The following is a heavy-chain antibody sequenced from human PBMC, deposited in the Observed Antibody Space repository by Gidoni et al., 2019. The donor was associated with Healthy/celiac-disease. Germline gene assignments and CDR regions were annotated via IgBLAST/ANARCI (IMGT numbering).Heavy chain of an antibody. J-gene: IGHJ4*02. CDR1: AFPFSYYY. V-gene: IGHV3-11*01. CDR2: ISSSGSTI. Sequence: QVQLVESGGGLVQPGGSLRLSCAASAFPFSYYYMSWTRQAPGKGLEWVSYISSSGSTIYYADSVKGRFTISRDNAKNALYLQMNSLRAEDTAVYYCARDGPCSSTSCYPHQYWGQGTLVTVSS. D-gene: IGHD2-2*01. CDR3: ARDGPCSSTSCYPHQY.